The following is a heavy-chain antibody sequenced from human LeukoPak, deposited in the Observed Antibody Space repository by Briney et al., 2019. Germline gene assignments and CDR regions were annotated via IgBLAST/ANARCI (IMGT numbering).Heavy chain of an antibody. D-gene: IGHD2-2*01. Sequence: PGGSLRLSCAASGFTFSSYSMNWVRQAPGKGLEWVASISSSSSYIYYADSVKGRFTISRDNAKNSLYLQMNSLRAEDTAAYYCARVYLPCYYYGTDVWGQGHTATAS. CDR1: GFTFSSYS. V-gene: IGHV3-21*01. CDR3: ARVYLPCYYYGTDV. CDR2: ISSSSSYI. J-gene: IGHJ6*02.